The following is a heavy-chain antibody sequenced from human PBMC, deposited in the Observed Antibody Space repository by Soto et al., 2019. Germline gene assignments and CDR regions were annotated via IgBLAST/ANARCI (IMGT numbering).Heavy chain of an antibody. V-gene: IGHV4-31*01. D-gene: IGHD3-10*01. J-gene: IGHJ6*02. CDR2: IYYSGST. CDR1: GGSISNGGYY. Sequence: QVQLQESGPGLVKPSQTLSLTCTVSGGSISNGGYYWSWIRQHPGKGLEWFGYIYYSGSTYYNPSRKDPGSMSVSPSKDPFSLKPGSVTSAGTAVYFRARALLGFNFSGSGGDYKGGMEVWGQGTTVTVSS. CDR3: ARALLGFNFSGSGGDYKGGMEV.